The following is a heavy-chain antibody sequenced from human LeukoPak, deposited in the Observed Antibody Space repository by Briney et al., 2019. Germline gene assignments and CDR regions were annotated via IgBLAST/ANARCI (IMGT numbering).Heavy chain of an antibody. D-gene: IGHD2-2*01. J-gene: IGHJ5*02. Sequence: KTSETLSLTCPVSGASISSGIYYSAWIRQSPGKGLEWIGSIYYTGNTKYNPYLKSRVSISVDTSKNRFSLTLSSVTAADTAVYYCAKNPTQECSTNRCSAGWFDPWGQGILVTVSS. CDR1: GASISSGIYY. V-gene: IGHV4-39*01. CDR2: IYYTGNT. CDR3: AKNPTQECSTNRCSAGWFDP.